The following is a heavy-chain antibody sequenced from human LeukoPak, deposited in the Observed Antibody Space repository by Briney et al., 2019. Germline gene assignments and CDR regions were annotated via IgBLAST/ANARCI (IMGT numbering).Heavy chain of an antibody. CDR3: VRGDYGDYTLFDY. V-gene: IGHV3-48*03. D-gene: IGHD4-17*01. CDR1: GFTFSSYE. J-gene: IGHJ4*02. Sequence: PGGSLRLSCAASGFTFSSYEMNWVRQAPGKGLEWVSYISSSGSTIYYADSVKGRFTISRDNSKNTLYLQMNSLRAEDTAVYYCVRGDYGDYTLFDYWGQGTLVTVSS. CDR2: ISSSGSTI.